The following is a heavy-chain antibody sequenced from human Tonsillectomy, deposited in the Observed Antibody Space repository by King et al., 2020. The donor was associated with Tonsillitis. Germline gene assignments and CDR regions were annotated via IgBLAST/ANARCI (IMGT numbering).Heavy chain of an antibody. Sequence: MQLQESGPGLVKPSETLSLTCTVSGGSISSGTSYWGWIRQPPGKGLEWIASIYYSGSIYDNPSLKSRITISVDTSKNQLSLQLSSVTAADTALYYCARHLHNSGWYSAFDLWGQGALVTVSS. D-gene: IGHD6-19*01. CDR2: IYYSGSI. CDR3: ARHLHNSGWYSAFDL. J-gene: IGHJ4*02. V-gene: IGHV4-39*01. CDR1: GGSISSGTSY.